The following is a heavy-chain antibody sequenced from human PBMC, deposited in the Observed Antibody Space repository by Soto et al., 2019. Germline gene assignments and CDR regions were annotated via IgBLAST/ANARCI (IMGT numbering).Heavy chain of an antibody. D-gene: IGHD3-22*01. Sequence: QVQLVQSGAEVKKPGSSVKVSCKASGVTLSYPINWVRQAPGQGLEWMGGIVPLFPTATYAQNFRGRVTITADDSTDTAYMELSSLTSDDTAVYFCTYYAYGDIDHWGQGTLVTVSS. V-gene: IGHV1-69*01. CDR1: GVTLSYP. CDR2: IVPLFPTA. CDR3: TYYAYGDIDH. J-gene: IGHJ4*02.